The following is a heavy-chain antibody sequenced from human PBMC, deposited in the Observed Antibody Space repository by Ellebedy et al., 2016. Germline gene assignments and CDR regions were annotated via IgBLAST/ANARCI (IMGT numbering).Heavy chain of an antibody. D-gene: IGHD6-19*01. CDR2: IIPILRTV. Sequence: ASVNVSCKASGGTFGSSTINWVRQAPGQGLEWMGRIIPILRTVKYAQKFQGRLTISADKSTGTAYMELSSLRSDDTAVYYCARVGRAVPGTGYYGMDVWGQGTTVTVSS. CDR3: ARVGRAVPGTGYYGMDV. V-gene: IGHV1-69*08. CDR1: GGTFGSST. J-gene: IGHJ6*02.